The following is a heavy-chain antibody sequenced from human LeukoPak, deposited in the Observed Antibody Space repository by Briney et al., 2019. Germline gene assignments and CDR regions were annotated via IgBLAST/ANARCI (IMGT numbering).Heavy chain of an antibody. D-gene: IGHD3-22*01. CDR3: ARDHYSDSSGFVGHNWFDP. Sequence: GASVKVSCKASGYTLTGYYMHWVRQAPGQGLEWMGWINPNSGGTNYAQKFQGRVTMTRDTSISTAYMELSRLRSDDTAVYYCARDHYSDSSGFVGHNWFDPWGQGTLVTVSS. CDR2: INPNSGGT. J-gene: IGHJ5*02. V-gene: IGHV1-2*02. CDR1: GYTLTGYY.